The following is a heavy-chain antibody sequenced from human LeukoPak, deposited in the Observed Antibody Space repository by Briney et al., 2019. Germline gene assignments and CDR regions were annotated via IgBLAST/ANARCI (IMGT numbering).Heavy chain of an antibody. Sequence: SETLSLTCTVSGASISTRSYYWAWLRQPPGKGLEWIASVSYTGSTHYNPSFKSLKGRVTMSRDTSKNQFSLRLTSVAAAETAAYFCARLLGATKTDYFDYWGQGTLVTVSS. D-gene: IGHD1-26*01. CDR3: ARLLGATKTDYFDY. J-gene: IGHJ4*02. CDR2: VSYTGST. CDR1: GASISTRSYY. V-gene: IGHV4-39*01.